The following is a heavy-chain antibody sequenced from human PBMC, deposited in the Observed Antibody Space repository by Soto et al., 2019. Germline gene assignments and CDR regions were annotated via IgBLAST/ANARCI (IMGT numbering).Heavy chain of an antibody. D-gene: IGHD3-22*01. CDR1: GFTFSSYG. J-gene: IGHJ4*02. V-gene: IGHV3-30*18. CDR3: AKDLMYYSDSSGYPAPLDY. CDR2: ISYDGSNK. Sequence: GGSLRLSCAASGFTFSSYGMHWVRQAPGKGLEWVAVISYDGSNKYCADSVKGRFTISRDNPKNTLYLQMNSLRAEDTAVYYCAKDLMYYSDSSGYPAPLDYWGQGTLVTVSS.